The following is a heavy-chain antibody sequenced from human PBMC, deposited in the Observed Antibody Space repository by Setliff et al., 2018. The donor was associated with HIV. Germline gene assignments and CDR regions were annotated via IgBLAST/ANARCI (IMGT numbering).Heavy chain of an antibody. CDR2: FLPLLRVP. V-gene: IGHV1-69*10. J-gene: IGHJ4*02. CDR1: GGTFSTYV. CDR3: AAGRVSSYYGSGTSPHFDS. Sequence: SVKVSCKASGGTFSTYVISWVRQAPGQGLEWMGGFLPLLRVPHHAERYKDRVTITADKSTATAYMDLRSLRFEDTAVYYCAAGRVSSYYGSGTSPHFDSWGQGTLVTVSS. D-gene: IGHD3-3*01.